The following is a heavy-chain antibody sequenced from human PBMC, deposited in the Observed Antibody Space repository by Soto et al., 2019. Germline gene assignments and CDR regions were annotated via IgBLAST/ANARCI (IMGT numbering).Heavy chain of an antibody. Sequence: PGGSLRLSCAASGFTFSSYAMSWVRQSPGKGLEWVSYISSSGSTIYYADSVKGRFTISRDNAKNSLYLQMNSLRAEDTAVYYCARVSSSWPHDAFDIWGQGTMVTVSS. CDR1: GFTFSSYA. D-gene: IGHD6-13*01. V-gene: IGHV3-48*04. J-gene: IGHJ3*02. CDR2: ISSSGSTI. CDR3: ARVSSSWPHDAFDI.